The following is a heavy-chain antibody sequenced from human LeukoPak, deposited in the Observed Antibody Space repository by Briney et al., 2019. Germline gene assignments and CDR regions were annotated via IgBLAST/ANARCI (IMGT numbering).Heavy chain of an antibody. Sequence: ASVKVSCTASGYIFTAYFIHWVRQAPGQGLEWMGSINTNNGGTNYIQKFKGRVTMTRDTSTSTAYMELTGLRSDDTAVYYCARSDYALDWGQGTLVTVSS. CDR2: INTNNGGT. CDR3: ARSDYALD. V-gene: IGHV1-2*02. D-gene: IGHD1-26*01. J-gene: IGHJ4*02. CDR1: GYIFTAYF.